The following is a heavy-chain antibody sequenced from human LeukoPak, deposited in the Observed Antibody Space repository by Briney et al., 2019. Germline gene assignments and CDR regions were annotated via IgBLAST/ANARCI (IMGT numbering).Heavy chain of an antibody. J-gene: IGHJ4*02. V-gene: IGHV3-11*01. D-gene: IGHD5-18*01. CDR1: GFTFSDYY. CDR3: ARDVDTAMVTPRNY. Sequence: GGSLRLSCAASGFTFSDYYMSWIRQAPGKGLEWVSYISSSGSTIYYADSVKGRFTISRDNAKNSLYLQMNSLRAEDTAVYYCARDVDTAMVTPRNYWGQGTLVTVSS. CDR2: ISSSGSTI.